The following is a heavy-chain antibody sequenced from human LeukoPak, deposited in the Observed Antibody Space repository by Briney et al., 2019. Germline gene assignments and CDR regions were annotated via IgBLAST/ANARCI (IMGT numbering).Heavy chain of an antibody. J-gene: IGHJ2*01. CDR3: AKDSYDILTPPGYFDL. CDR2: ISWNSGDI. CDR1: GFTFDDFA. D-gene: IGHD3-9*01. Sequence: PGGSLRLSCAASGFTFDDFAMHWVRQAPGKGLEWVSGISWNSGDIGYADSVKGRFTISRDNAKNSLYLQMNSLRAEDTALYYCAKDSYDILTPPGYFDLWGRGTLVTVSS. V-gene: IGHV3-9*01.